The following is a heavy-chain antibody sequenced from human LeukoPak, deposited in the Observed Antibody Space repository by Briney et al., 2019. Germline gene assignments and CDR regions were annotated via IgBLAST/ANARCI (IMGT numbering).Heavy chain of an antibody. J-gene: IGHJ4*02. Sequence: GGSLRLSCAASGFTFSSYWMSWVRQAPGKGLEWVANIKQDGSEKYYVDSVKGRFTISRDNAKNSLYLQMNSLRAEDTAVYYCASSTYYDILTGYYKGGYFDYWGQGTLVTVSS. CDR1: GFTFSSYW. D-gene: IGHD3-9*01. CDR2: IKQDGSEK. CDR3: ASSTYYDILTGYYKGGYFDY. V-gene: IGHV3-7*01.